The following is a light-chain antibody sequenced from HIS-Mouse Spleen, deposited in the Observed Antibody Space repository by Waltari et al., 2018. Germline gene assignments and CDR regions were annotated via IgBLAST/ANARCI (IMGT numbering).Light chain of an antibody. CDR1: QSVSSN. V-gene: IGKV3-15*01. J-gene: IGKJ1*01. CDR3: QQYNNWWT. Sequence: EIVMTQSPATLSVSPGERATLSCRASQSVSSNLAWYQQKPGQAPRLLIYGASTRATGIPARFSLSGSGTEFTLTISSMQSEDFAVYYCQQYNNWWTFGQGTKVEIK. CDR2: GAS.